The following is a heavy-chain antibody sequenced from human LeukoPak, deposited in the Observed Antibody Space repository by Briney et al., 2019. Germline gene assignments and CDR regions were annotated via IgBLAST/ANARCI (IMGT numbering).Heavy chain of an antibody. CDR3: ARAPPPIAMVRGVVYWFDP. CDR2: INPSGGST. J-gene: IGHJ5*02. V-gene: IGHV1-46*01. Sequence: ASVKVSCKASGYTFTSYYMHWVRQAPGQGLEWMGIINPSGGSTSYAQKFQGRVTMTRDTSTSTVYMELSTLRSADTAVYYCARAPPPIAMVRGVVYWFDPWGQGTLVTVSS. CDR1: GYTFTSYY. D-gene: IGHD3-10*01.